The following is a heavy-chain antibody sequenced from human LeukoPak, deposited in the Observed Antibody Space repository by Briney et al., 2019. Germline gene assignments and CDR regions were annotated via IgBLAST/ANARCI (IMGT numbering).Heavy chain of an antibody. V-gene: IGHV1-46*01. CDR3: ARLTFLFGNFDY. J-gene: IGHJ4*02. CDR1: GYTFTSYY. D-gene: IGHD3-10*02. CDR2: INPSGGST. Sequence: ASVKVSCKASGYTFTSYYMHWVRQAPGQGLEWMGIINPSGGSTSYAQKFQGRITMTRDTSTSTVYMELRSLRSDDTAVYYCARLTFLFGNFDYWGQGTLVTVSS.